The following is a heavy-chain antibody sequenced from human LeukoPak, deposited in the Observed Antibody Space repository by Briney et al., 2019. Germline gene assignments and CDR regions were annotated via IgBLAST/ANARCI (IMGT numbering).Heavy chain of an antibody. D-gene: IGHD2-2*01. V-gene: IGHV4-4*02. CDR1: GASSISSGYW. CDR2: INHSGST. CDR3: ARQETYCSSTSCYPVDY. Sequence: SETLSLTCVVSGASSISSGYWWSWVRQPPGKGLEWIGEINHSGSTNYNPSLKSRVTISVDTSKNQFSLKLSSVTAADTAVYYCARQETYCSSTSCYPVDYWGQGTLVTVSS. J-gene: IGHJ4*02.